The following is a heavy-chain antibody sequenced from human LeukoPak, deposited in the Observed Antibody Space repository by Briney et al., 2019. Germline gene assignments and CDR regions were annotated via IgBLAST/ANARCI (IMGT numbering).Heavy chain of an antibody. CDR3: ARDKVTAVAGTLYYFDY. CDR2: INPSGGST. Sequence: ASVKVSCKASGYTFTSYYMHWVRQAPGQGLEWMGIINPSGGSTSYAQKFQGRVTMTRDTSTSTVYMELSSLRSEDTAVYYCARDKVTAVAGTLYYFDYWGQGTLVTVSS. J-gene: IGHJ4*02. V-gene: IGHV1-46*01. CDR1: GYTFTSYY. D-gene: IGHD6-19*01.